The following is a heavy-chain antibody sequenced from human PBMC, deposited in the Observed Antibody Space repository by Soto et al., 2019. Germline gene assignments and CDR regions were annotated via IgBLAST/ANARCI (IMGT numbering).Heavy chain of an antibody. CDR2: IYYSGST. CDR3: ARGYGSSSWSYFDY. V-gene: IGHV4-31*03. J-gene: IGHJ4*02. Sequence: SETLSLTCTVSGGSISSGGYYWSWIRQHPGKGLEWIGYIYYSGSTYYNPSLKSRATISVDTSKNQFSLKLSSVTAADTAVYYCARGYGSSSWSYFDYWGQGTLVTVSS. D-gene: IGHD6-13*01. CDR1: GGSISSGGYY.